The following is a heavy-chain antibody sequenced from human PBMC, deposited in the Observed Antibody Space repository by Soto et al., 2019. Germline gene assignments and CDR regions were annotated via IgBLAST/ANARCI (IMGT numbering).Heavy chain of an antibody. CDR1: GGSISSSSCH. Sequence: SETLSLTCTVSGGSISSSSCHWGWIRQPPGKGLEWIASIKYSGTTFYNPSLKSRVTLSVDTSKNQFSLKLSSVTAADTAVYYCARGRHSSGNYPWYFDYWGQGTLVTVSS. J-gene: IGHJ4*02. CDR2: IKYSGTT. CDR3: ARGRHSSGNYPWYFDY. V-gene: IGHV4-39*07. D-gene: IGHD3-22*01.